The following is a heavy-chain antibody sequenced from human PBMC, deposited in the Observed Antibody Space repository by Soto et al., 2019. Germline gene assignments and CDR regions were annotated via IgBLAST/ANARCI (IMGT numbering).Heavy chain of an antibody. CDR3: SKFRDIVLVVAATDY. Sequence: GGSLRLSCTASGFTFSSYAMSGVRQAPGKGREWCSAISGSGGSTYYADSVKGRFTISRVNSKNTLYLQMNILRAEDTAVYYGSKFRDIVLVVAATDYWGQGTLVTVSS. D-gene: IGHD2-15*01. J-gene: IGHJ4*02. CDR1: GFTFSSYA. V-gene: IGHV3-23*01. CDR2: ISGSGGST.